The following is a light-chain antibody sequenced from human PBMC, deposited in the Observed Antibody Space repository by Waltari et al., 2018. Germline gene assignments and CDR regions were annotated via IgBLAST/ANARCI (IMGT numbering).Light chain of an antibody. CDR3: QQSYLTWT. Sequence: IQMTQSPSVLSASAGDRIIITCRASQTIGSYLNWYQHKPGKAPKLLIYAASRLQTGVPSRFTGSGSGTDFTLTINSLQPEDFATYYCQQSYLTWTFGQGTKVDVK. J-gene: IGKJ1*01. CDR2: AAS. CDR1: QTIGSY. V-gene: IGKV1-39*01.